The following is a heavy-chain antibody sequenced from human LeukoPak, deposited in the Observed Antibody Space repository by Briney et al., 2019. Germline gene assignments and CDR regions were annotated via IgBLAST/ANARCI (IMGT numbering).Heavy chain of an antibody. Sequence: SETLSLTCTVSGGSISSYYWSWIRQPAGKGLEWIGRIYTSGSTNYNPSLKGRVTMSVDTSKNQFSLKLSSVTAADTAVYYCARDWDYSSSWSPAYMDVWGKGTTVTVSS. CDR3: ARDWDYSSSWSPAYMDV. CDR2: IYTSGST. J-gene: IGHJ6*03. D-gene: IGHD6-13*01. CDR1: GGSISSYY. V-gene: IGHV4-4*07.